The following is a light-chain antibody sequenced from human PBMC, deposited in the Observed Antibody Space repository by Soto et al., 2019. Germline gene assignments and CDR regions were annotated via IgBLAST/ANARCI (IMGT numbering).Light chain of an antibody. V-gene: IGKV1-39*01. CDR2: GAS. J-gene: IGKJ2*01. CDR1: QSISIY. CDR3: QQSYSNPYT. Sequence: DIQMTQSPSSLSASVGDRVTITCRARQSISIYLNWYQQKPGKAPKLLIYGASSLQSGVPSRFSGSGSGTHFTLLVSSPEPEDSATYYGQQSYSNPYTFGHGTNVEIK.